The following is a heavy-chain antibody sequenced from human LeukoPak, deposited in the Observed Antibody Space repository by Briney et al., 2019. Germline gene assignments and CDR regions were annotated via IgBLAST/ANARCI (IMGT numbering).Heavy chain of an antibody. CDR2: IYTSGST. CDR3: ARPTRMRDFDC. Sequence: PSGTLSLTCTVSGGSITDYYWNWIRQPAGKGLEWIGRIYTSGSTHYNPSLKSRVTMSVDTSKNHFSLKLTSVTASYTAMYYCARPTRMRDFDCWGQGTLVTVSS. D-gene: IGHD2-8*01. CDR1: GGSITDYY. V-gene: IGHV4-4*07. J-gene: IGHJ4*02.